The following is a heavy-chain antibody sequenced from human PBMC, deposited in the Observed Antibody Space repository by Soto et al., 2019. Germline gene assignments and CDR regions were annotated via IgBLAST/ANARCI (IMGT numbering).Heavy chain of an antibody. CDR2: IIPIFGTA. CDR3: ARDLAYYDILTGYYTKSGPPDV. J-gene: IGHJ6*02. CDR1: GGTFSSYA. Sequence: SVKVPCKASGGTFSSYAISWVRQAPGQGLEWMGGIIPIFGTANYAQKFQGRVTITADESTSTAYMELSSLRSEDTAVYYCARDLAYYDILTGYYTKSGPPDVWGQGTTVTVSS. D-gene: IGHD3-9*01. V-gene: IGHV1-69*13.